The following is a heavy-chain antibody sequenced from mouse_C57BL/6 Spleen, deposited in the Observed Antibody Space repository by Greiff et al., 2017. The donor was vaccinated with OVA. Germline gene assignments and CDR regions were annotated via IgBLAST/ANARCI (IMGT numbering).Heavy chain of an antibody. D-gene: IGHD1-1*01. CDR2: INPYNGGT. Sequence: EVKLQQSGPVLVKPGASVKMSCKASGYTFTDYYMNWVKQSHGKSLEWIGVINPYNGGTSYNQKFKGKATLTVDKSSSTAYMELNSLTSEDSAVYYCARGDYGSSYDYFDYWGQGTTLTVSS. V-gene: IGHV1-19*01. J-gene: IGHJ2*01. CDR1: GYTFTDYY. CDR3: ARGDYGSSYDYFDY.